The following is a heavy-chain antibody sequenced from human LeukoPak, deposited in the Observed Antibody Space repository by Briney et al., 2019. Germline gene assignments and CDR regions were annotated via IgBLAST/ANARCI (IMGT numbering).Heavy chain of an antibody. D-gene: IGHD6-13*01. Sequence: GGSLRLSCAASGFTFDDYAMHWVRQAPGKGLEWVSGISWNSGSIGYADSVKGRFTISRDNAKNSLYLQMNSLRAEDTALYYCVRIAAAGYYYYYGMDVWGQGTTVTVSS. CDR1: GFTFDDYA. CDR3: VRIAAAGYYYYYGMDV. CDR2: ISWNSGSI. J-gene: IGHJ6*02. V-gene: IGHV3-9*01.